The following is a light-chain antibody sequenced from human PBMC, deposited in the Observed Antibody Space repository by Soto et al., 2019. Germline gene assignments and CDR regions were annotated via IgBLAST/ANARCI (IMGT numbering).Light chain of an antibody. CDR3: QQYCSSPT. CDR2: GAS. Sequence: ESVLTQSPGTLSLSPGERATLSCRASQSVSSSYLALYQQKPGQAPRLLIYGASSRATGIQDRFSGSGSGTVFTLTISRLEPEHFAVYYCQQYCSSPTFGQGTKVEIK. CDR1: QSVSSSY. V-gene: IGKV3-20*01. J-gene: IGKJ1*01.